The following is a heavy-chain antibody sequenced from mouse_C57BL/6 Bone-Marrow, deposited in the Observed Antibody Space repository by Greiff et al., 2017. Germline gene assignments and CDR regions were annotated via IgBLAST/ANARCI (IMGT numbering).Heavy chain of an antibody. Sequence: DVKLVESGGGLVQPGGSLSLSCAASGFTFTDYYMSWVRQPPGKALEWLGFIRNKANGYTTEYSASVKGRFTISRDNSQSILYLQMNALRAEDSATYYCARYSGGNYPFYFDYWGQGTTLTVSS. CDR3: ARYSGGNYPFYFDY. D-gene: IGHD2-1*01. CDR2: IRNKANGYTT. V-gene: IGHV7-3*01. J-gene: IGHJ2*01. CDR1: GFTFTDYY.